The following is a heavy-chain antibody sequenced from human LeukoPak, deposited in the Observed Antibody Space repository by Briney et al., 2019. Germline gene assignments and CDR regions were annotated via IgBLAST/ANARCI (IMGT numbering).Heavy chain of an antibody. CDR3: ARDCSSTSCYNDAFDI. J-gene: IGHJ3*02. Sequence: GGSLRLSCAASGFTFSDYYMSWIRQAPGKGLEWVSYISSSGSTIYYADSVKGQFTISRDNAKNSLYLQMNSLRAEDTAVYYCARDCSSTSCYNDAFDIWGQGTMVTVSS. CDR2: ISSSGSTI. D-gene: IGHD2-2*01. V-gene: IGHV3-11*04. CDR1: GFTFSDYY.